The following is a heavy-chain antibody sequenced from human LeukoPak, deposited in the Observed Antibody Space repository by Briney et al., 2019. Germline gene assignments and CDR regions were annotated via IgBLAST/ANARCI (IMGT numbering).Heavy chain of an antibody. J-gene: IGHJ4*02. CDR3: ARDAAMVIDY. Sequence: PGGSLRLSCAASGFTFSGSEMNWVRQAPGKGLEWVSYISSSGSSIYYADSVKGRFTISRDNAKNSLYLQMNSLRAEDTAVYYCARDAAMVIDYWGQGTLATVSS. CDR2: ISSSGSSI. CDR1: GFTFSGSE. V-gene: IGHV3-48*03. D-gene: IGHD5-18*01.